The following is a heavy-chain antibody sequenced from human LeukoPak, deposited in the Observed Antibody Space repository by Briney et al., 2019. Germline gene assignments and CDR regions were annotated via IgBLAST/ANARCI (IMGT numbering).Heavy chain of an antibody. CDR2: IYYSGST. J-gene: IGHJ4*02. Sequence: SETLSPTCTVSGGSISSSSYYWGWIRQPPGKGLEWIGSIYYSGSTYYNPSLKSRVTISVDTSKNQFSLKLGSVTAADTAVYYCAAGGGSNFDYWGQGTLVTVSS. CDR1: GGSISSSSYY. D-gene: IGHD1-26*01. V-gene: IGHV4-39*07. CDR3: AAGGGSNFDY.